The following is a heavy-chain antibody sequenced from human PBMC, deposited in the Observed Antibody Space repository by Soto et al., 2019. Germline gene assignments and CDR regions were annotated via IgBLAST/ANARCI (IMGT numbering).Heavy chain of an antibody. J-gene: IGHJ6*02. V-gene: IGHV1-8*01. CDR1: GYTFTNYD. Sequence: QVQLVQSGAEVKKPGASVKVSCKASGYTFTNYDINWVRQATGQGLEWMGWMNPNSGNTGYAQKFQGRDTMTRNTSISKAYMELSSLRSEDTAVYYCARDPLRSPNYCYDGLDVWGQGTKVTVSS. CDR3: ARDPLRSPNYCYDGLDV. CDR2: MNPNSGNT. D-gene: IGHD3-16*02.